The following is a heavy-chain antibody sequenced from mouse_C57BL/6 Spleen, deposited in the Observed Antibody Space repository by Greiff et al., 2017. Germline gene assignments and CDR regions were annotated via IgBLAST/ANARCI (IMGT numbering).Heavy chain of an antibody. CDR3: AKNYYGSRGAY. D-gene: IGHD1-1*01. J-gene: IGHJ3*01. Sequence: VMLVESGPGLVQPSQSLSITCTVSGFSLTSYGVHWVRQPPGKGLEWLGVIWSGGSTDYNAAFISRLSISKDNSKSQVFFKMNSLQADDTAIYYCAKNYYGSRGAYWGQGTLVTVSA. CDR2: IWSGGST. CDR1: GFSLTSYG. V-gene: IGHV2-4*01.